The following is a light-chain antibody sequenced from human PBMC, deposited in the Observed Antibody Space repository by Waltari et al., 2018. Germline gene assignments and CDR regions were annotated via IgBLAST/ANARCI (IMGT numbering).Light chain of an antibody. Sequence: EIVLTQSPATLSLSPGDRATLSCRASQNVNMYLAWYQQKPGQGPRLLIYGATDRAAGVPARFRGSGSGTEITLTISSLEPEDFAVYHCQQRNHWITFGQGTRLEI. V-gene: IGKV3-11*01. CDR2: GAT. CDR3: QQRNHWIT. CDR1: QNVNMY. J-gene: IGKJ5*01.